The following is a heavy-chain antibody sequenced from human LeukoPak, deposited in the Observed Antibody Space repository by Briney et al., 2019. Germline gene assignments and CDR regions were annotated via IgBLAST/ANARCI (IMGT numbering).Heavy chain of an antibody. D-gene: IGHD2-2*01. CDR2: INSDGSGT. V-gene: IGHV3-74*01. Sequence: GGSLRLSCAASGFTFSSYWMHWVRQNPGKGLVWVSRINSDGSGTSYADSVKGRFTISRDNAKNKLYLQMNSLRAEDTAVYYCAREPSWYYYYYYMDVWGKGTTVTISS. CDR3: AREPSWYYYYYYMDV. CDR1: GFTFSSYW. J-gene: IGHJ6*03.